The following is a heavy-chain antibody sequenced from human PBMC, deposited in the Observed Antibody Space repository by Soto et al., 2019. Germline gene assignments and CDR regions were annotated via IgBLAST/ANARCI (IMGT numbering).Heavy chain of an antibody. CDR3: VRPGTDSSGWHQKGDCFDS. CDR2: ISYDGSNK. Sequence: GGSLRLSCAASGFTFSSYAMHWVRQAPGKGLEWVAVISYDGSNKYYADSVKGRFTISRDNSKNTLYLQMNSLRAEDTAVYYCVRPGTDSSGWHQKGDCFDSWYKGTLLTVSS. D-gene: IGHD6-19*01. CDR1: GFTFSSYA. V-gene: IGHV3-30-3*01. J-gene: IGHJ5*01.